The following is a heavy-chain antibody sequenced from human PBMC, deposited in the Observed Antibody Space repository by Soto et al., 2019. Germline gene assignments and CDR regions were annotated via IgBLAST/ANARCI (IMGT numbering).Heavy chain of an antibody. CDR2: IYYSGNT. J-gene: IGHJ4*02. V-gene: IGHV4-39*07. CDR1: GGSISSSSYY. CDR3: ARKSRSAYYFDY. Sequence: SETLSLTCTVSGGSISSSSYYWGWIRQPPGKGLEWIGSIYYSGNTYYNPSLKSRVTISLDKSNNQFSLSLSSVTAADPAVYYCARKSRSAYYFDYWGQGALVTVSS. D-gene: IGHD3-3*01.